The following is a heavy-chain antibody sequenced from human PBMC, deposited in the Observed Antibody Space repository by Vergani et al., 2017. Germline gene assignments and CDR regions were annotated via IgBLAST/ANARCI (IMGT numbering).Heavy chain of an antibody. CDR3: ARVDTQVPATSHFYYMGL. D-gene: IGHD6-25*01. V-gene: IGHV4-31*11. CDR2: IFYSGTT. Sequence: QVQLQESGPGVVKPSQTLSLTCAVSGSSISSGDHCWTWIRQRPGKGLEWIGYIFYSGTTYDNPSLRSRLTISVDTSQNQFSLKLRSVTAADTAVYYCARVDTQVPATSHFYYMGLWGKGTTGVVSS. CDR1: GSSISSGDHC. J-gene: IGHJ6*03.